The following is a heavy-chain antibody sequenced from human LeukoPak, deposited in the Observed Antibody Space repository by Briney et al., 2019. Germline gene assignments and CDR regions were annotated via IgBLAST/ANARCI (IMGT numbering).Heavy chain of an antibody. CDR3: AREDYENGY. D-gene: IGHD3-16*01. CDR1: GYSFTSYW. V-gene: IGHV5-51*01. J-gene: IGHJ4*02. CDR2: IYPGDSNT. Sequence: GESLKISCKGSGYSFTSYWIAWVRQMPGKGLEWMGVIYPGDSNTKYSPSFQGQVTISADKSTSTAYLQWSSLKASDTAMYYCAREDYENGYWGQGTLVTVSS.